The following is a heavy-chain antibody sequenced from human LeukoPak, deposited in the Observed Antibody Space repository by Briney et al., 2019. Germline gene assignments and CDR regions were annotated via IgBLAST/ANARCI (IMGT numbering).Heavy chain of an antibody. V-gene: IGHV2-70*01. CDR3: ARGEAYSSSWMNFDY. J-gene: IGHJ4*02. D-gene: IGHD6-13*01. CDR1: GFALRTSGMG. Sequence: SGPTLLNPTQTLTLTCTFSGFALRTSGMGVSWIRQPPGKALEWLSLIDWDDDKYYSTSLKTRLTISKDTSKNQVVLTMTNMDPVDTATYYCARGEAYSSSWMNFDYWGQGTLVTVSS. CDR2: IDWDDDK.